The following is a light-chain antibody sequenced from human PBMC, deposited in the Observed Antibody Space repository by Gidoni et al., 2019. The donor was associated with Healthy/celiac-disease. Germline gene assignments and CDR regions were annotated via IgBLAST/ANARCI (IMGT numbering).Light chain of an antibody. CDR2: DAS. J-gene: IGKJ5*01. V-gene: IGKV3D-20*01. Sequence: ELVLTQSPATLSLSPGERATLSCGASQSVISSYLAWYQQKPGLAPRLLIYDASSRATGIPDRFSGSGSGTDFTLTISRLEPEDFAVYYCQQYGSSPGTFGQGTRLEIK. CDR1: QSVISSY. CDR3: QQYGSSPGT.